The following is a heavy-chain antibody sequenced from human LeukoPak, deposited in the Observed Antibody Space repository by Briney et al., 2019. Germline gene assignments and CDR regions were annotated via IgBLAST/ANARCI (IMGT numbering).Heavy chain of an antibody. J-gene: IGHJ6*02. V-gene: IGHV3-23*01. CDR2: IIGSGGTT. CDR1: GFTFSTYA. D-gene: IGHD3-9*01. CDR3: AKVTEPSHSHYDILTGYYIYYYYGMDV. Sequence: PGGSLRLSCAASGFTFSTYAMSWVRQAPGKGLEGVSEIIGSGGTTYYADSVKGRFTISRDNSKNTLYLQMNSLRAEDTAVYYCAKVTEPSHSHYDILTGYYIYYYYGMDVWGQGTTVTVSS.